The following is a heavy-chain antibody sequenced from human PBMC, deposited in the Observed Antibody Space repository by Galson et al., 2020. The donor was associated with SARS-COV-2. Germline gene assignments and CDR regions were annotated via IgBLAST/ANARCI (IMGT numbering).Heavy chain of an antibody. Sequence: ASVKVSCKASGYTFTGYYMHWVRQAPGQGLEWMGWINPNSGGTNYAQKFQGRVTMTRDTSISTAYMELSRLRSDDTAVYYCARDRYYYDSSGYQIEYFQHWGQGTLVTVSS. J-gene: IGHJ1*01. CDR3: ARDRYYYDSSGYQIEYFQH. CDR2: INPNSGGT. D-gene: IGHD3-22*01. CDR1: GYTFTGYY. V-gene: IGHV1-2*02.